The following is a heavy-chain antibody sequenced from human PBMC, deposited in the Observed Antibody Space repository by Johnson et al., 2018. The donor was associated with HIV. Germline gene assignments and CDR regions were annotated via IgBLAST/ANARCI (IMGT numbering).Heavy chain of an antibody. Sequence: QVQLVESGGGVVQPGGSLRLSCAASGFTFSSYGMHWVRQAPGKGLEWVAFIRYDGSNKYYADSVKGRFTISRDNSKNTLYLQMNSLRVEDTAVYYCASEVRGVLDIWGQGTMVTVAS. D-gene: IGHD3-10*01. CDR3: ASEVRGVLDI. CDR1: GFTFSSYG. CDR2: IRYDGSNK. V-gene: IGHV3-30*02. J-gene: IGHJ3*02.